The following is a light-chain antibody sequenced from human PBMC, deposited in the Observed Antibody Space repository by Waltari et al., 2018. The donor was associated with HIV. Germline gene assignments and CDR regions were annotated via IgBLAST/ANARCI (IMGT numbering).Light chain of an antibody. CDR2: ENN. Sequence: QSVLTQPPSMSAAPGQQVTISCSGSNPTIGNNYVSWYQQSPGTAPKLLIFENNKRPSGIPDRFSGSKFGTSATLGITGLKTGDEADYYCGTWDSSVSAGVFGGGTKLTVV. CDR3: GTWDSSVSAGV. V-gene: IGLV1-51*02. CDR1: NPTIGNNY. J-gene: IGLJ2*01.